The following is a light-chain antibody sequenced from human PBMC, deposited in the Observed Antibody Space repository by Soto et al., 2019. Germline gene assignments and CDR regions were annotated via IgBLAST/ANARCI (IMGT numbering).Light chain of an antibody. J-gene: IGKJ2*01. Sequence: EIVLTQSPGTLSLSPGERATLSCRASQIVSTTYLAWYQQKPGQAPRLLIYGASSRATAIPDRFSGSGSGTDFTLTISRLEPEDFAVYYCQQYGTSPMYTFGQGTKLEI. V-gene: IGKV3-20*01. CDR1: QIVSTTY. CDR2: GAS. CDR3: QQYGTSPMYT.